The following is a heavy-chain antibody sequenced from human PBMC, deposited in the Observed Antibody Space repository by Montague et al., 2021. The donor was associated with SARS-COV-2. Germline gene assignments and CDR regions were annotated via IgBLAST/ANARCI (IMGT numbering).Heavy chain of an antibody. CDR3: ARHKRWRIAAARRDFDY. J-gene: IGHJ4*02. CDR2: IYYSRSS. CDR1: GGSISSSSYY. D-gene: IGHD6-13*01. V-gene: IGHV4-39*01. Sequence: SETLSLTCTVSGGSISSSSYYWGWIRQPPGNLLECIGSIYYSRSSYYHPSLKRLTNISVATSNNQFSLMLSSVTAADTAVYYCARHKRWRIAAARRDFDYWGQGTLVTVSS.